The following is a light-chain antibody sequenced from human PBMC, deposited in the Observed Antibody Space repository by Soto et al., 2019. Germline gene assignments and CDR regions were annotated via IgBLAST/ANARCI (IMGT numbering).Light chain of an antibody. CDR1: SSDIGGYKD. CDR2: EVS. V-gene: IGLV2-14*03. Sequence: SALTQPASVSGSPGQSITISCTGTSSDIGGYKDVSWYQQHPGKAPQVLIFEVSYRPYGISNRFSGSKSGNVASLTISGLQAEDEADYYCCSYRSGTSPYYVFGTGTKVTVL. J-gene: IGLJ1*01. CDR3: CSYRSGTSPYYV.